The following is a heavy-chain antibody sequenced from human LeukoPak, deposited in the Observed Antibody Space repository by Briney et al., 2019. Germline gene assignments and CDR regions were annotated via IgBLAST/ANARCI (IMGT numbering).Heavy chain of an antibody. CDR2: INWNGGST. CDR3: ARDQKEYYGSGSYSRLPDSYFQH. CDR1: GFTFDDYG. D-gene: IGHD3-10*01. J-gene: IGHJ1*01. Sequence: GGSLRLSCAASGFTFDDYGMSWVRQAPGKGLEWVSGINWNGGSTGYADSVKGRFTISRDNAKNSLYLQMNSLRAEDTALYYCARDQKEYYGSGSYSRLPDSYFQHWGQGTLVTVSS. V-gene: IGHV3-20*04.